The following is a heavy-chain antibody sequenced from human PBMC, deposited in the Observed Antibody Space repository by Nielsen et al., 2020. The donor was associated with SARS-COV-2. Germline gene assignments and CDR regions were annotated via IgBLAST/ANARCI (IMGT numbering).Heavy chain of an antibody. J-gene: IGHJ4*02. CDR3: ARGEYSHFY. D-gene: IGHD4-11*01. CDR1: GFTFSSFW. CDR2: IKKDGSEK. Sequence: GESLKISCAASGFTFSSFWMTWVRQAPGKGLEWVAKIKKDGSEKYYVDSVKGRFTISRDDSKNSVFLQMNSLRAEDTALYYCARGEYSHFYWGQGTPVTVSS. V-gene: IGHV3-7*04.